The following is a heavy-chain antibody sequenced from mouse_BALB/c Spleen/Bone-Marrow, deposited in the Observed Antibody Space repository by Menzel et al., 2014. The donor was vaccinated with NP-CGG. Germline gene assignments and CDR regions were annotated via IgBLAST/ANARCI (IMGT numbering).Heavy chain of an antibody. CDR2: IDPANGNT. CDR1: GFNIKDTY. Sequence: DVQLQESGAELVKPGASVKLSCTASGFNIKDTYMHWVKQRPEQGLEWIGRIDPANGNTKYDPKFQGKATITADTSSNTAYLQLSSLTSEDTAVYYCARWDYYAMDYWGQGTSVTVSS. CDR3: ARWDYYAMDY. V-gene: IGHV14-3*02. J-gene: IGHJ4*01.